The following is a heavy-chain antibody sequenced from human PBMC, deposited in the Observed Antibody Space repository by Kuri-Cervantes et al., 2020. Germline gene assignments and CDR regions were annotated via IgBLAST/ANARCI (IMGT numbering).Heavy chain of an antibody. Sequence: SETLSLTCAISGDSVSSSSAAWNWIRQSPSRGLEWLGRTYYRSKWYNDYAVSVKSRITINPDTSKNHFSLSLTSVTAADTAVYYCAGGRYSSGWLNYWGQGTLVTVSS. J-gene: IGHJ4*02. CDR3: AGGRYSSGWLNY. D-gene: IGHD6-19*01. CDR2: TYYRSKWYN. CDR1: GDSVSSSSAA. V-gene: IGHV6-1*01.